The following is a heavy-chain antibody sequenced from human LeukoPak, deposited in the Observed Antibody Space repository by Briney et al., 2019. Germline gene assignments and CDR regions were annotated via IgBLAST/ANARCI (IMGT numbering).Heavy chain of an antibody. CDR1: GGTFGSYA. D-gene: IGHD1-1*01. V-gene: IGHV1-69*13. CDR2: IIPIFGTA. Sequence: SVKVSCKASGGTFGSYAISWVRQAPGQGLEWMGGIIPIFGTANYAQKFQGRVTITADESTSTAYMELSSLRSEDTAVYYCARGVGTNYYFDYWGQGTLVTVSS. J-gene: IGHJ4*02. CDR3: ARGVGTNYYFDY.